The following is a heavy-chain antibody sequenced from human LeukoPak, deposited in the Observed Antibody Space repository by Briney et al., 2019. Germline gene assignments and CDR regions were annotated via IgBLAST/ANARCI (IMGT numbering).Heavy chain of an antibody. CDR3: ASPSRVAGDAFDI. D-gene: IGHD2-21*01. V-gene: IGHV3-7*01. CDR2: IKQDGSEK. Sequence: GGSLRLSCAASGFTFSSYWMSRVRQAPGKGLEWVANIKQDGSEKYYVDSVKGRFTISRGNAKNSLYLQMNSLRAEDTAVYYCASPSRVAGDAFDIWGQGTMVTVSS. J-gene: IGHJ3*02. CDR1: GFTFSSYW.